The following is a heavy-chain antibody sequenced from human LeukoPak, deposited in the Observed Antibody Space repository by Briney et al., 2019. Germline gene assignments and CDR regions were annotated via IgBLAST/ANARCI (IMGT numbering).Heavy chain of an antibody. CDR2: IYISGST. CDR1: GGSISSYY. J-gene: IGHJ6*03. D-gene: IGHD5-18*01. CDR3: ARGPFDSYGYYYYMDV. Sequence: SETLSLTCTVSGGSISSYYWSWSRQPAGKGLEWIGRIYISGSTNYNPSLKSRVTMSVDTSKNQFSLKLSSVTAADTAVYYCARGPFDSYGYYYYMDVWGKGTTVTVSS. V-gene: IGHV4-4*07.